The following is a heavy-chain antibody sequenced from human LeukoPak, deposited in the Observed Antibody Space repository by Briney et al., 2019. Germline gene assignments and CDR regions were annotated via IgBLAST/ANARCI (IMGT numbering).Heavy chain of an antibody. CDR1: GGSISSSSYY. J-gene: IGHJ4*02. D-gene: IGHD3-3*01. V-gene: IGHV4-39*01. Sequence: PSETLSLTCTVSGGSISSSSYYWGWIRQPPGKGLEWIGSIYYSGSTYYNPSLKSRVTISVDTSKNQFSLKLSSVTAADTAVYYCARHPPYYDFFYYMDVWGQGTLVTVSS. CDR2: IYYSGST. CDR3: ARHPPYYDFFYYMDV.